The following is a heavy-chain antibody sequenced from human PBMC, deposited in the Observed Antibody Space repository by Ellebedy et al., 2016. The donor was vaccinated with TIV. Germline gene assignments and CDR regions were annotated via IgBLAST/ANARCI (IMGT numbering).Heavy chain of an antibody. D-gene: IGHD3-10*01. J-gene: IGHJ5*02. V-gene: IGHV4-59*01. Sequence: MPSETLSLTCTVPRGSTGAYYRSWIRQPPGKGLEWIGYVYYSGSTNYSPSLKSRVTISVDTSKNQFSLKLSSVTAADTAVYYCARDTTDYYYGSGSYYKWFDPWGQGTLVTVSS. CDR1: RGSTGAYY. CDR2: VYYSGST. CDR3: ARDTTDYYYGSGSYYKWFDP.